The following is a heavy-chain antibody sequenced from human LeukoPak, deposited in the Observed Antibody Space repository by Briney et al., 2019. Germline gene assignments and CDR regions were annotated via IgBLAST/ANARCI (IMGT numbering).Heavy chain of an antibody. V-gene: IGHV4-59*01. CDR2: IYYSGST. D-gene: IGHD3-16*01. CDR1: GGSISNYY. Sequence: PSETLSLTCTVSGGSISNYYWSWIRQPPGKGLEWIGCIYYSGSTNYNPSLKSRVTISVDTSKNQFSLKLSSVTAADTAVYYCARSRYYDYRDGVDVWGQGTTVTVSS. J-gene: IGHJ6*02. CDR3: ARSRYYDYRDGVDV.